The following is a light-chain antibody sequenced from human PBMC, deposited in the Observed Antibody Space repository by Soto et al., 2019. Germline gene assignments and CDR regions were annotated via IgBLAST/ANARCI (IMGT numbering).Light chain of an antibody. V-gene: IGLV6-57*03. CDR3: QSYDSSNWV. CDR2: EDN. CDR1: SGSIASNY. Sequence: NFMLTQPHSVSESPGKTVTISCTRSSGSIASNYVQWYQQRPGSAPTTVIYEDNQRPSGVPDRFSGSIDSSSNSASLTISGLKTEDEADYSCQSYDSSNWVFGGGTKVTVL. J-gene: IGLJ3*02.